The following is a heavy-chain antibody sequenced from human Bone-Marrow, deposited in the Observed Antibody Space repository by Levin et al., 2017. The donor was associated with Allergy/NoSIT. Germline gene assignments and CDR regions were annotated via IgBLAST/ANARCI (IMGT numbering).Heavy chain of an antibody. Sequence: AASVKVSCAASGFTFSNYNMNWVRQAPGKGLEWVSYMSSRGTAIYYADSVKGRFSISRDNAKNSLYLQMNSLRDEDTAVYFCAREGPFYYDSSPLLGFESWGQGTLVTVSS. V-gene: IGHV3-48*02. CDR3: AREGPFYYDSSPLLGFES. CDR1: GFTFSNYN. J-gene: IGHJ4*02. D-gene: IGHD3-22*01. CDR2: MSSRGTAI.